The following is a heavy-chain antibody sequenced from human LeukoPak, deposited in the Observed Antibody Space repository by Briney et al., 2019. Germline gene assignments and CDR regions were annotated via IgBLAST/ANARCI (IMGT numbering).Heavy chain of an antibody. J-gene: IGHJ4*02. CDR1: GFTFSSYA. D-gene: IGHD3-9*01. CDR2: ISYDGSNK. Sequence: PGGSLRLSCTASGFTFSSYAMHWVRQAPGKGLEWVAVISYDGSNKYYADSVKGRFTISRDNSKNTLYLQMNSLRAEDTAVYYCARDYDILTGYPRGFDYWGQGTLVTVSS. CDR3: ARDYDILTGYPRGFDY. V-gene: IGHV3-30-3*01.